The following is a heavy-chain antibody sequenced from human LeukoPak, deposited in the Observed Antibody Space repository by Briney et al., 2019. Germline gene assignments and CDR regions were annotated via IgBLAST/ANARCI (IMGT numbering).Heavy chain of an antibody. CDR3: ARDGSMDV. J-gene: IGHJ6*02. V-gene: IGHV1-2*02. CDR1: YTFXXXF. CDR2: INPNSGDT. Sequence: YTFXXXFIHWLRQASGQGLEWMGWINPNSGDTTYAQKFQDSVTMTRDTSISTAYMDLSRLKSDDTAVYYCARDGSMDVWGQGTTVTVSS.